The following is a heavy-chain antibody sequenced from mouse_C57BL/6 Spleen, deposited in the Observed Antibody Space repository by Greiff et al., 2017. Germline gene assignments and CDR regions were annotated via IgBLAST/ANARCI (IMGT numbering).Heavy chain of an antibody. CDR1: GYTFTSYW. CDR3: ARKGDYYGSRGDY. D-gene: IGHD1-1*01. V-gene: IGHV1-50*01. CDR2: IDPSDSYT. J-gene: IGHJ2*01. Sequence: QVHVKQPGAELVKPGASVKLSCKASGYTFTSYWMQWVKQRPGQGLEWIGEIDPSDSYTNYNQKFKGKATLTVDTSSSTAYMQLSSLTSEDSAVYYCARKGDYYGSRGDYWGQGTTLTVSS.